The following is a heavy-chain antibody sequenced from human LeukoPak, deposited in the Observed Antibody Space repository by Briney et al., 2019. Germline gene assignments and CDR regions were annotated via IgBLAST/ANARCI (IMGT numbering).Heavy chain of an antibody. V-gene: IGHV3-11*01. D-gene: IGHD2-15*01. CDR3: ARVLRYCSGGNCYSGGLGYMDV. J-gene: IGHJ6*03. CDR1: GFTFSDYN. Sequence: GALRLSCAASGFTFSDYNMRWIRQAPGKGLEWVSSISRSGSTKYYADSVKGRFTISRDNAKNSLFLQMNSLRAEDTAVYYCARVLRYCSGGNCYSGGLGYMDVWGKGTTVTISS. CDR2: ISRSGSTK.